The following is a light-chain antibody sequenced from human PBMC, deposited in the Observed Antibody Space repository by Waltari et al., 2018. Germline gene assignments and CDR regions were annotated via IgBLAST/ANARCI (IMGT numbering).Light chain of an antibody. Sequence: SYELTQSASVSVSPGQTASITCSGDKLGDKYASWYQQKPGQSPVLVMYQDSKRPSGIPERFSGSNSGNTATLTISGTQAMDEADYYCKAWDSSTGIFGGGTKLTVL. J-gene: IGLJ2*01. V-gene: IGLV3-1*01. CDR3: KAWDSSTGI. CDR2: QDS. CDR1: KLGDKY.